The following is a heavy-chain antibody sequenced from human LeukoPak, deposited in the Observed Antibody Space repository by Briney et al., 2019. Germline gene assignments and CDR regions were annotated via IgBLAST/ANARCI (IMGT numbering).Heavy chain of an antibody. CDR3: ARERSVREYYYDSSGYSPLDY. Sequence: PGGSLRLSCAASGFTVSSNYMSWVRQAPGKGLEWVSVIYSGGSTYYADSVKGRFTISRDNSKNTLYLQMNSLRAEDTAVYYCARERSVREYYYDSSGYSPLDYWGQGTLVTVSS. J-gene: IGHJ4*02. CDR1: GFTVSSNY. D-gene: IGHD3-22*01. V-gene: IGHV3-53*01. CDR2: IYSGGST.